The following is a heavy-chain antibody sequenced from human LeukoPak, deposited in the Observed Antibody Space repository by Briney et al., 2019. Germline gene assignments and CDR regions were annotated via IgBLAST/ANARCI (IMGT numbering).Heavy chain of an antibody. J-gene: IGHJ4*02. V-gene: IGHV3-33*01. D-gene: IGHD4-17*01. CDR3: ARPRGGYGDYGHFDY. Sequence: GRSLRLSCAASGFTLSSYGMHWVRQAPGKGLEWVAVIWYDGSNKYYADSVKGRFTISRDNSKNTLYLQMNSLRAEDTAVYYCARPRGGYGDYGHFDYWGQGTLVTVSS. CDR2: IWYDGSNK. CDR1: GFTLSSYG.